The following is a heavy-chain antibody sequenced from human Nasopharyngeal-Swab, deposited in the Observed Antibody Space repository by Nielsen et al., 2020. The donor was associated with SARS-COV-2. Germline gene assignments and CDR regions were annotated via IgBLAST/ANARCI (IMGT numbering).Heavy chain of an antibody. CDR2: IYSGGST. J-gene: IGHJ4*02. Sequence: APGKGLEWVSVIYSGGSTYYADSVKGRFTISRDNSKNTLYLQMNSLRAEDTAVYYCAIDSSGQDYWGQGTLVTVSS. V-gene: IGHV3-53*01. D-gene: IGHD6-19*01. CDR3: AIDSSGQDY.